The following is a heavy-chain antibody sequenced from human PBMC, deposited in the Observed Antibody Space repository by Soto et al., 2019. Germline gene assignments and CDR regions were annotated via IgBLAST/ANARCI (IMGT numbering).Heavy chain of an antibody. CDR3: ARENWSYVD. J-gene: IGHJ4*02. CDR2: MNPNDGDT. Sequence: QAQLVQSGAEAKRPGTSVKVSCKVSGYTFTNYFHWIRQAPGQGLEWMGWMNPNDGDTKYARKFQGRVTSASDTSITTAYMELGSLTSDDTAVDYCARENWSYVDWGQGTLVTVSS. V-gene: IGHV1-2*02. CDR1: GYTFTNY. D-gene: IGHD1-26*01.